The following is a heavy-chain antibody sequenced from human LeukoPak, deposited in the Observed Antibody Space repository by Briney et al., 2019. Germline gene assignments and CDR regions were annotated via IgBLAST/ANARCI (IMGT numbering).Heavy chain of an antibody. CDR1: GYTFTGYY. D-gene: IGHD3-16*01. Sequence: ASVKASCKASGYTFTGYYMHWVRQAPGQGLEWMGWINPNSGGTNYAQKFQGRVTMTRDTSISTAYMELSRLRSDDTAVYYCARDQRDYGKGGDYYYYYGMDVWGQGTTVTVSS. J-gene: IGHJ6*02. CDR2: INPNSGGT. CDR3: ARDQRDYGKGGDYYYYYGMDV. V-gene: IGHV1-2*02.